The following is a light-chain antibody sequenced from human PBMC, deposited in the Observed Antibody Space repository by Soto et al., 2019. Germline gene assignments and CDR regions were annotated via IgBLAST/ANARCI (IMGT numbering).Light chain of an antibody. CDR3: TSYSVSNTYV. Sequence: QSALTQPPSASGSPGQSVTISCTGTSSDVGDYNYVSWYQQHPGKATKLMIYEVIKRPSGVPDRLSGSKSGNTTSLTVSWLQAEDEADYYCTSYSVSNTYVFGTGTKVTVL. J-gene: IGLJ1*01. CDR2: EVI. V-gene: IGLV2-8*01. CDR1: SSDVGDYNY.